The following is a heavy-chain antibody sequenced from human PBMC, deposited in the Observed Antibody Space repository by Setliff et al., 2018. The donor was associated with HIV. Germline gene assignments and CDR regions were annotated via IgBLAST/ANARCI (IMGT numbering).Heavy chain of an antibody. J-gene: IGHJ3*02. CDR1: GGSISSGSYY. CDR2: IYTSGST. D-gene: IGHD3-22*01. CDR3: ARDSYDSSGGAAFDI. V-gene: IGHV4-61*02. Sequence: SETLSLTCTVSGGSISSGSYYWSWIRQPAGKGLEWIGRIYTSGSTNYNPSLKSRVTISVDTSKNQFSLKLSSVTAADTAVYYCARDSYDSSGGAAFDIWGQGTMVTVSS.